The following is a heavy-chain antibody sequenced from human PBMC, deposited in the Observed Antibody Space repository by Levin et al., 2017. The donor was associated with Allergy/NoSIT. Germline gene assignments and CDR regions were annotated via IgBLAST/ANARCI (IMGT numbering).Heavy chain of an antibody. CDR2: INNDGSGT. J-gene: IGHJ6*02. Sequence: GESLKISCAASGFTFSKHWMQWVRQAPGKGLVWVSHINNDGSGTEYADSVRGRFTVSRDNAKNTLYLQMTSLRAEDTAVYFCARDWYGVDVWGQGTTVTVSS. V-gene: IGHV3-74*03. D-gene: IGHD1-14*01. CDR1: GFTFSKHW. CDR3: ARDWYGVDV.